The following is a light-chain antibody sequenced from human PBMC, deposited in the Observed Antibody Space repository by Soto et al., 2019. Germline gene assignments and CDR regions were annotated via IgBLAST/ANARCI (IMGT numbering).Light chain of an antibody. CDR2: EIT. V-gene: IGLV2-8*01. CDR3: SSLADGDNYV. CDR1: SSDVGGYNY. Sequence: QSALIQPPSASGSPGQSVTISCTGTSSDVGGYNYLSWYQQHPGKAPKLLIYEITKRASGVPNRFSGSKSGNTASLTVSGLQAEDEADYYCSSLADGDNYVFGTGTKLTVL. J-gene: IGLJ1*01.